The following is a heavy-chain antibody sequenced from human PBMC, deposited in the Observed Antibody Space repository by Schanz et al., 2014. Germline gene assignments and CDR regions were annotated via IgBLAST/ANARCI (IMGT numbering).Heavy chain of an antibody. J-gene: IGHJ4*02. Sequence: VELVESGGGVVQPGRSLRLSCAASGFTFSRHAMHWVRQAPGKGLEWVSCIRGSGGSTLYADSVQGRFTISRDDSKNMLYLQMNSLRAEDTAVYYCARDDSPSTKPFDSWGQGTLVSVSS. CDR2: IRGSGGST. V-gene: IGHV3-23*04. D-gene: IGHD2-21*01. CDR3: ARDDSPSTKPFDS. CDR1: GFTFSRHA.